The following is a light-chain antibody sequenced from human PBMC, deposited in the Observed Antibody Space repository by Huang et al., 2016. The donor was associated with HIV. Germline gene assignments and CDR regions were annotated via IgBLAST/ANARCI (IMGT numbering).Light chain of an antibody. V-gene: IGKV1-5*01. Sequence: DIQMTQSPSTLSASVGDRVTITCRASQSISSWLAWFQHKPGKAPKLLIFDASSLESGVPSRVSGSGSGTEFTLTISSLQPDDFATYYCQHYNSYPYTFGQGTKLEIK. J-gene: IGKJ2*01. CDR1: QSISSW. CDR2: DAS. CDR3: QHYNSYPYT.